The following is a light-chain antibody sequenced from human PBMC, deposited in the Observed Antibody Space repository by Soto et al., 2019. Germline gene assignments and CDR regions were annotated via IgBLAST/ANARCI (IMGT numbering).Light chain of an antibody. J-gene: IGKJ5*01. V-gene: IGKV3D-15*01. CDR1: QSAGNF. CDR2: YIS. CDR3: QQHNQWPIT. Sequence: EIVMTQSPATLSVSPGERATLSCRASQSAGNFLAWYQQKPGQAPRLLIYYISTRATGIPARFSGSGSGTEFTLTINRLQSEDSAVYYCQQHNQWPITFGQGTRLEIK.